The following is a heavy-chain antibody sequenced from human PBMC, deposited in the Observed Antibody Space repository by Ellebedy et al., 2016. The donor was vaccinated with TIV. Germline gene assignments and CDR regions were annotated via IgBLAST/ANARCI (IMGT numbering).Heavy chain of an antibody. CDR2: ISSNAATI. CDR1: GFTFSDYS. Sequence: GGSLRLSXAASGFTFSDYSMNWVRQAPGKGLKWISYISSNAATIHYADSVKGRFTISRDNAKNSLFLQMNSLRAEDTAVYYCESGGSSEWGQGTLVTVSS. CDR3: ESGGSSE. V-gene: IGHV3-48*01. D-gene: IGHD4-23*01. J-gene: IGHJ4*02.